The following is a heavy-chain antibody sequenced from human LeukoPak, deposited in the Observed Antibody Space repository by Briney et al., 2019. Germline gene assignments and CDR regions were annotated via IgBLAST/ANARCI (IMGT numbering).Heavy chain of an antibody. CDR2: IIPILGIA. J-gene: IGHJ2*01. D-gene: IGHD3-22*01. CDR3: ARDRWFIGYYDSSGYSEFGLESPCYFDL. V-gene: IGHV1-69*04. Sequence: GSSVKVSCKASGGTFISYAISWVRQAPAQGLEWMGRIIPILGIANYAQKFQGRVTITTDKSTSTAYMELSSLRSEDTAVYYCARDRWFIGYYDSSGYSEFGLESPCYFDLWGRGTLVTVSS. CDR1: GGTFISYA.